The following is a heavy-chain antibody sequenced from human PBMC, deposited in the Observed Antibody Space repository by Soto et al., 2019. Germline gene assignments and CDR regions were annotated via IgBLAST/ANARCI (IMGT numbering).Heavy chain of an antibody. CDR3: ARGLGGYDLDP. CDR1: GFTFSSYS. D-gene: IGHD5-12*01. J-gene: IGHJ5*02. Sequence: EVQLVESGGGLVKPGGSLRLSCAASGFTFSSYSMNWVRQAPGKGLEWVSSISSGRSYIYYADSVKGRFTISRDNAKNSLYLQMNSLRAEDTAVYYCARGLGGYDLDPWGQGTLVTVPS. CDR2: ISSGRSYI. V-gene: IGHV3-21*01.